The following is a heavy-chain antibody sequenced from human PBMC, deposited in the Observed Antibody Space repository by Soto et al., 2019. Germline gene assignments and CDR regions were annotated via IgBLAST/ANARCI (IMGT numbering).Heavy chain of an antibody. V-gene: IGHV1-2*04. Sequence: QVQLVQSGAEVKKPGASVKVSCKASGYTFTGYYMHWVRQAPGQGLEWMGWINPNSGGTNYAQKFQGWVTMTRDTSISTAYMELSRLRSDDTAVYYCARELLWFGELTYYYYGMDVWGQGTTVTVSS. J-gene: IGHJ6*02. D-gene: IGHD3-10*01. CDR3: ARELLWFGELTYYYYGMDV. CDR2: INPNSGGT. CDR1: GYTFTGYY.